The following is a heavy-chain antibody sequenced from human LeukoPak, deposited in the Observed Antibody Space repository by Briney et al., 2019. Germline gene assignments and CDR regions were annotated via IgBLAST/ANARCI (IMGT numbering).Heavy chain of an antibody. J-gene: IGHJ5*02. V-gene: IGHV3-23*01. CDR3: AKSPTHERYCSGGSCLRSWFDP. Sequence: GGCLRVSCAASRVSFSSYAMRWVRQAPRKGVAWVSAISGSGGSTYYAHSVKGRFTISRDNSKNTLYLQTNSLRAEDTAVYYCAKSPTHERYCSGGSCLRSWFDPWGRGTLVTVSS. D-gene: IGHD2-15*01. CDR2: ISGSGGST. CDR1: RVSFSSYA.